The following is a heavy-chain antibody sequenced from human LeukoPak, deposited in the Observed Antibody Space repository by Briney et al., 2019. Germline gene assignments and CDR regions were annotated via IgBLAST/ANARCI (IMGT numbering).Heavy chain of an antibody. CDR3: AKAPVPDV. J-gene: IGHJ6*04. CDR1: GFTFSSYG. CDR2: ISYDGSNK. Sequence: GGSLRLSCAASGFTFSSYGMHWVRQAPGKGLEWVAVISYDGSNKYYADSVKGRFTISRDNSKNALYLQMNSLRAEDTAVYYCAKAPVPDVWGKGTTVTVSS. V-gene: IGHV3-30*18.